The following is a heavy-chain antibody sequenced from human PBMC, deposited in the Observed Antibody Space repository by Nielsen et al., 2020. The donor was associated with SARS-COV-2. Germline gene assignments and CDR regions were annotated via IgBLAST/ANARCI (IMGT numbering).Heavy chain of an antibody. CDR2: ISWNSGSI. D-gene: IGHD3-9*01. Sequence: SLKISCAASGFTFDDYAMHWVRQAPGKGLEWVSGISWNSGSIGYADSVKGRFTISRDNAKNSLYLQMNSLRAEDTAVYYCARASSLYYDILTGYSQTAPFDYWGQGTLVTVSS. CDR1: GFTFDDYA. V-gene: IGHV3-9*01. J-gene: IGHJ4*02. CDR3: ARASSLYYDILTGYSQTAPFDY.